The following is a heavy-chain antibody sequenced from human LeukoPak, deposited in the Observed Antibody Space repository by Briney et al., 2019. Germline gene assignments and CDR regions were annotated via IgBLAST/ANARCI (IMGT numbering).Heavy chain of an antibody. CDR1: GFTFSSYS. D-gene: IGHD6-13*01. CDR3: ASSPAYSSSWYAIDN. CDR2: ISSSSSYI. Sequence: GGSLRLSCAASGFTFSSYSMNWVRQAPGKGLEWVSSISSSSSYIYYADSVKGRFTISRENAKNSLYLQMNSLSAGDTAVYYCASSPAYSSSWYAIDNWGQGTLVTVSS. V-gene: IGHV3-21*01. J-gene: IGHJ4*02.